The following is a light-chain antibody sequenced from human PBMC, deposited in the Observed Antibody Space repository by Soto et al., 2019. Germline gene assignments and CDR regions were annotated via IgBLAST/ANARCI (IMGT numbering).Light chain of an antibody. CDR1: SSNIGSNY. Sequence: QSVLTQPPSASGTPGQRVTISCFGSSSNIGSNYVYWYQQLPGTAPKLLIYKSDQRPSGVPDRFSGSKSATSASLAISGIRSDDEADYYCAAWDDSLNGVIFGGGTQLTVL. V-gene: IGLV1-47*01. J-gene: IGLJ2*01. CDR3: AAWDDSLNGVI. CDR2: KSD.